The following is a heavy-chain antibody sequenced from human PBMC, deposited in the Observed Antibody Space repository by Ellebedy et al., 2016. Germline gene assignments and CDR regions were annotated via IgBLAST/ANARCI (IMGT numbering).Heavy chain of an antibody. CDR3: AGGFYGDYVWHGMDV. J-gene: IGHJ6*02. D-gene: IGHD4-17*01. Sequence: SETLSLTXTVSGGSISSGDYYWSWIRQPPGKGLEWIGYIYYSGSTYYNPSLKSRVTISVDTSKNQFSLKLSSVTAADTAVYYCAGGFYGDYVWHGMDVWGQGTTVTVSS. CDR1: GGSISSGDYY. CDR2: IYYSGST. V-gene: IGHV4-30-4*01.